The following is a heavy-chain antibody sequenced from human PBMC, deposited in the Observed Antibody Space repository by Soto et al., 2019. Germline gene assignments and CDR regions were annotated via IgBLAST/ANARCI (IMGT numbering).Heavy chain of an antibody. CDR3: ARIPSYYDFWSGYYHYYGIDV. J-gene: IGHJ6*02. Sequence: SETLSLTCAVSGGSISSGGYSWSWIRQPPGKGLEWIGYIYHSGSTYYNPSLKSRVTISVDRSKNQFSLKLSSVTAADTAVYYCARIPSYYDFWSGYYHYYGIDVWGQGTTVTVSS. CDR1: GGSISSGGYS. D-gene: IGHD3-3*01. CDR2: IYHSGST. V-gene: IGHV4-30-2*01.